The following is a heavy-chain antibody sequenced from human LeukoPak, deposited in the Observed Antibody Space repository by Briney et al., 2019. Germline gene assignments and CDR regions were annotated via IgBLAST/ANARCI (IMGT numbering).Heavy chain of an antibody. Sequence: GGSLRLSCAASGYTLRNYWMHWVRQSPGEGLVWLSHIYTDGSSTTYADSVKGRFTISRDNARNALYLQMNSLRAEDTAVYYCARGSASGASNYYYYMDVWGKGTTVTVSS. J-gene: IGHJ6*03. V-gene: IGHV3-74*01. D-gene: IGHD2-21*01. CDR1: GYTLRNYW. CDR2: IYTDGSST. CDR3: ARGSASGASNYYYYMDV.